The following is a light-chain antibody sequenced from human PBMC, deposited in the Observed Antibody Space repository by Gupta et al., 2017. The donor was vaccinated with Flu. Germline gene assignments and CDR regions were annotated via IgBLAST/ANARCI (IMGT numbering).Light chain of an antibody. CDR2: KDT. CDR1: ALSKQY. V-gene: IGLV3-25*02. J-gene: IGLJ3*02. Sequence: SDELTQPPSMSVSPGPTARITCFGHALSKQYAYWFQQKPGQAPLALIFKDTERPPGIPARFSGSSSGTTVTLTISGVQAEDEADYYCQSADITGSYRVFGGGTKLTGL. CDR3: QSADITGSYRV.